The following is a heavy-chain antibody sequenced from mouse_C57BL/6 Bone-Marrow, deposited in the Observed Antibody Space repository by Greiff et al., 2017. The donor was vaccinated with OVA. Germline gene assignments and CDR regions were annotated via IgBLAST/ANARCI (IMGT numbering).Heavy chain of an antibody. V-gene: IGHV1-81*01. J-gene: IGHJ2*01. CDR2: IYPRSGNT. CDR1: GYTFTSYG. Sequence: VQLVESGAELARPGASVKLSCKASGYTFTSYGISWVKQRTGQGLEWIGEIYPRSGNTYYNEKFKGKATLTADKSSSTAYMELRSLTSEDSAVYFFAFFYGNSFDYWGQGTTLTVSS. D-gene: IGHD2-1*01. CDR3: AFFYGNSFDY.